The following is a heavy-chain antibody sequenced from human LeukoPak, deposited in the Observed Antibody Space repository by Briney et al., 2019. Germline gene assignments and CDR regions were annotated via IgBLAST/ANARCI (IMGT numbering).Heavy chain of an antibody. J-gene: IGHJ6*02. CDR2: LSYDGSNK. CDR3: AKDTIAAAGRTDYYYGMDV. D-gene: IGHD6-13*01. V-gene: IGHV3-30*18. Sequence: PGGSLRLSCAASGFTFSSYGMHWVRQAPGKGLEWVAVLSYDGSNKYYADSVKGRFTISRDNSKNTLYLQMNSLRAEDTAVYYCAKDTIAAAGRTDYYYGMDVWGQGTTVTVSS. CDR1: GFTFSSYG.